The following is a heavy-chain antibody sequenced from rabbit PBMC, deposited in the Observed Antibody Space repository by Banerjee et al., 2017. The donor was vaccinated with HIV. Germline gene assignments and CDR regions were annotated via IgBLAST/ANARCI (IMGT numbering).Heavy chain of an antibody. J-gene: IGHJ3*01. CDR2: IYTNGGST. CDR3: ARDLWTTRLDL. Sequence: QEQLEESGGDLVKPEGSLTLTCTASGFSFNNNYVMCWVRQAPGKGLELIACIYTNGGSTWYASCVNGRFTISRSTSLNTVNLKMTSLTAADTATYFCARDLWTTRLDLWGPGTLVTVS. V-gene: IGHV1S43*01. D-gene: IGHD5-1*01. CDR1: GFSFNNNYV.